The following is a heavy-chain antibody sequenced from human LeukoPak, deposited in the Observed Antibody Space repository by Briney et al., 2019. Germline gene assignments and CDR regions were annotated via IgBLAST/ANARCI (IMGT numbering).Heavy chain of an antibody. CDR3: ARLAYCGGDCYWVEDFDY. V-gene: IGHV4-39*01. J-gene: IGHJ4*02. CDR2: IYYSGST. D-gene: IGHD2-21*01. CDR1: GGSISSSSYY. Sequence: PSETLSLTCTVSGGSISSSSYYWGWIRQPPGKGLEWIGSIYYSGSTYYNPSLKSRVTISVDTSKNQFSLNLSSVTAADTAVYYCARLAYCGGDCYWVEDFDYWGQGTLVTVSS.